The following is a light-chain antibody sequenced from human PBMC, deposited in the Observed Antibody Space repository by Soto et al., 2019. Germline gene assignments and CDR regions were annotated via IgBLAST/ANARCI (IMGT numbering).Light chain of an antibody. J-gene: IGKJ3*01. V-gene: IGKV1-39*01. CDR1: QGISTY. CDR2: AAS. CDR3: QQSYSTPGFT. Sequence: DIQLTQSPSFLSASVGDRVTITCRASQGISTYLAWYQQKPGKAPKLLIYAASSLQSGVPSRFSGSGSGTDFTLTISSLQPEDFATYYCQQSYSTPGFTFGPGTKVDIK.